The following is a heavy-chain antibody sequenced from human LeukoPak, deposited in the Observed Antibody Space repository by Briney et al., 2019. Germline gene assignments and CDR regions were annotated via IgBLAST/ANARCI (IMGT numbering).Heavy chain of an antibody. D-gene: IGHD3-9*01. CDR3: ARTYYDILTGYNPYFDY. V-gene: IGHV3-7*01. CDR1: GFTFSDYY. Sequence: GVLRLSCAASGFTFSDYYMNWVRQAPGKGLEWVANIKKDGSEKYYVDSVKGRFTISRDNAKTSLYLQMNSLRAEDTAVYYCARTYYDILTGYNPYFDYWGQGTLVTVSS. CDR2: IKKDGSEK. J-gene: IGHJ4*02.